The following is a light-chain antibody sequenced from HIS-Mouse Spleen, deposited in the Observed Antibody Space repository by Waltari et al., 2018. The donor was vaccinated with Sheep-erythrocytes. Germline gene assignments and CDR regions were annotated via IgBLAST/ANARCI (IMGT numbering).Light chain of an antibody. J-gene: IGLJ3*02. CDR1: SSDGGGYNY. CDR2: EVS. Sequence: QSALTQPASVSGSPGQSITISCTGTSSDGGGYNYVSWYQQHPGKAPKLMIYEVSNRPSGVSNRFAGYKSGNTASLTISGLQAEDEADYYCSSYTSSSTWVFGGGTKLTVL. V-gene: IGLV2-14*01. CDR3: SSYTSSSTWV.